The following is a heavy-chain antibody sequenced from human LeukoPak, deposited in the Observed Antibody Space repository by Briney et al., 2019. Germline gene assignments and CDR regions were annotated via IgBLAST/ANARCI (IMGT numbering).Heavy chain of an antibody. CDR2: ISYDGSNK. CDR3: AKAANYYYGMDV. J-gene: IGHJ6*02. CDR1: GFTFSSYG. Sequence: GGSLRLSCAASGFTFSSYGMHWVRQAPGKGLEWVAVISYDGSNKYYADSVKGRFTISRDNSKNTLYLQMNSLSAGDTAVYYCAKAANYYYGMDVWGQGTTVTVSS. D-gene: IGHD5-18*01. V-gene: IGHV3-30*18.